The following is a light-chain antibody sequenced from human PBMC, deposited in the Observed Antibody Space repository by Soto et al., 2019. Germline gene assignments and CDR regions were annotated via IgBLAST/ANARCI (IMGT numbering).Light chain of an antibody. V-gene: IGKV3D-20*02. CDR2: GAS. Sequence: ELVLTQSPGTLSLSPGGRATISRGDIQSVSSSYLAWYQQKPGQAPRLVIYGASSRATGIPDRFSGSGSGTDFTLTISRLETEDFAVYYCKQRSDWPLTFGGGTKVDIK. J-gene: IGKJ4*01. CDR3: KQRSDWPLT. CDR1: QSVSSSY.